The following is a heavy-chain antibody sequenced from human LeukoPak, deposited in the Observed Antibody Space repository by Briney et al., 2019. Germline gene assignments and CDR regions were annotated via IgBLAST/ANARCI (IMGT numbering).Heavy chain of an antibody. J-gene: IGHJ5*02. D-gene: IGHD3-22*01. V-gene: IGHV3-9*01. Sequence: GRSLRLSCAASGFTFDDYAMHWVRQAPGKGLEWVSGISWNSGSIGYADSVKGRFTISRDNSKNTLYLQMNSLRAEDTAVYYCARADSGGDSSGYKWFDPWGQGTLVTVSS. CDR3: ARADSGGDSSGYKWFDP. CDR2: ISWNSGSI. CDR1: GFTFDDYA.